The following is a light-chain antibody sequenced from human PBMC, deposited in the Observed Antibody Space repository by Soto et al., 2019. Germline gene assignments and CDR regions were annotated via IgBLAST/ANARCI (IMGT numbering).Light chain of an antibody. J-gene: IGLJ1*01. CDR3: SSQGGSDNPFV. CDR2: DVN. Sequence: QSALTQPPSASGSPGQSVTISCTGTSSDVGGYNYVSWYQQHPGTAPKVMIDDVNKRPSGVPDRFSGAKSGNTASLTVSGGQGGDEAEYDCSSQGGSDNPFVVGTGSKVTGL. V-gene: IGLV2-8*01. CDR1: SSDVGGYNY.